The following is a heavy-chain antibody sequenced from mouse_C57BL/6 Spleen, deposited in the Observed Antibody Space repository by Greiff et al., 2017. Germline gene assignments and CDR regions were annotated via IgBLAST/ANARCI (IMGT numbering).Heavy chain of an antibody. CDR3: ASQRIYDGYYDYAMDY. J-gene: IGHJ4*01. D-gene: IGHD2-3*01. CDR1: GYAFSSSW. Sequence: VQVVESGPELVKPGASVKISCKASGYAFSSSWMNWVKQRPGKGLEWIGRIYPGDGDTNYNGKFKGKATLTADKSSSTAYMQLSSLTSEDSAVYFCASQRIYDGYYDYAMDYWGQGTSVTVSS. CDR2: IYPGDGDT. V-gene: IGHV1-82*01.